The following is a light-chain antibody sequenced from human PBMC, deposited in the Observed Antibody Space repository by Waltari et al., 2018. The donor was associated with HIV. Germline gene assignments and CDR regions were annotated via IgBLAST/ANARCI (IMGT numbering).Light chain of an antibody. J-gene: IGLJ1*01. CDR3: QSYDSNLSGATV. V-gene: IGLV1-40*01. CDR2: GNS. Sequence: QSVLTQPPSVSGAPGQRVTISCTGSRSNIGAGSDVHWYQQLPGTAPKVLIYGNSNRPSGVPDRFSGSKSGTSASLAITGLQAEDEADYYCQSYDSNLSGATVFGTGTKVTVL. CDR1: RSNIGAGSD.